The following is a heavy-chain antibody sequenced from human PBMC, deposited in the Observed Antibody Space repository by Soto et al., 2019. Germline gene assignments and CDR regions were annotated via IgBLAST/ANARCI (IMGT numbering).Heavy chain of an antibody. CDR1: GFTFSTFA. Sequence: PGGSLRLSCAASGFTFSTFAMNWVRQAPGKGLEWISSISGSGTTNYAESVKGRFTISRDNAHKSLFLEMKDLRVEDTAVYYCARGGIHWGQGTLVTVSS. V-gene: IGHV3-48*03. CDR2: ISGSGTT. CDR3: ARGGIH. J-gene: IGHJ4*02. D-gene: IGHD3-16*01.